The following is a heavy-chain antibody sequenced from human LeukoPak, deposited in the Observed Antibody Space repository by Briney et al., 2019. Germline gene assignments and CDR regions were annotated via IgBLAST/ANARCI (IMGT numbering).Heavy chain of an antibody. V-gene: IGHV3-30-3*01. CDR3: AKVRGYCSSTSCYRPYHDAFDI. D-gene: IGHD2-2*02. CDR1: GFTFSSYA. J-gene: IGHJ3*02. Sequence: GGSLRLSCAASGFTFSSYAMHWVRQAPGKGLEWVAVISYDGSNKYYADSVKGRFTISRDNSKNTLYLQMNSLRAEDTAVYYCAKVRGYCSSTSCYRPYHDAFDIWGQGTMVTVSS. CDR2: ISYDGSNK.